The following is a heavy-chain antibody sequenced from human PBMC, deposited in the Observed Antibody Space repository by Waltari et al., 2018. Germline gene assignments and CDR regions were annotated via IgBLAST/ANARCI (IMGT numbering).Heavy chain of an antibody. CDR1: GGSISSYY. CDR3: ARSVQWPLFDY. CDR2: IYTSGST. J-gene: IGHJ4*02. D-gene: IGHD6-19*01. V-gene: IGHV4-4*07. Sequence: QVQLQESGPGLVKPSETLSLTCTVPGGSISSYYWSWIRQPAGKGLGVIGRIYTSGSTNYNPSLKGRVPMSVDTSKNQVSLKLSSVTAADTAVYYCARSVQWPLFDYWGQGTLVTVSS.